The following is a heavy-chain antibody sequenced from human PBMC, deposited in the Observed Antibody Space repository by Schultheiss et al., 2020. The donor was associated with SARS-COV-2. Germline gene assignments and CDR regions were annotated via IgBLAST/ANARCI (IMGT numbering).Heavy chain of an antibody. J-gene: IGHJ6*02. D-gene: IGHD2-15*01. Sequence: ASVKVSCKASGYTFTSYYMHWVRQAPGQGLEWMGWISAYNGNTNYAQKFQGRVTMTRNTSISTAYMELSSLRSEDTAVYYCARVVVLYYYGMDVWGQGTTVTVSS. CDR2: ISAYNGNT. CDR1: GYTFTSYY. CDR3: ARVVVLYYYGMDV. V-gene: IGHV1-8*02.